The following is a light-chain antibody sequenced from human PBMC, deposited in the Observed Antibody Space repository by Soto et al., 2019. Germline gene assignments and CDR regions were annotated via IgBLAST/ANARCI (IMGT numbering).Light chain of an antibody. CDR1: QSISNW. CDR2: KAS. CDR3: QQYNGYRWT. V-gene: IGKV1-5*03. Sequence: DIQMTQSPSTLSASVGDRVTITCRASQSISNWLAWYQQKPGKAPKILIYKASSLESGVPSRFSGSGSGTEFTLTISSLQPADSETYYCQQYNGYRWTFGQGTKVDIK. J-gene: IGKJ1*01.